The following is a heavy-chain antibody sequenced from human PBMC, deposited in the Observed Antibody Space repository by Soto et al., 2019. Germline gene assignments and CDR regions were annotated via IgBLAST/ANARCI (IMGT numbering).Heavy chain of an antibody. CDR2: IYYSGST. CDR3: ARSSGYCSGGSCYNWFDP. Sequence: ASETLSLTCTVSGGSISSSSYYWGWIRQPPGKGLEWIGSIYYSGSTYYNPSLKSRVTISVDTSKNQFSLKLSSVTAADTAVYYCARSSGYCSGGSCYNWFDPWGQGTLVTVSS. V-gene: IGHV4-39*01. J-gene: IGHJ5*02. D-gene: IGHD2-15*01. CDR1: GGSISSSSYY.